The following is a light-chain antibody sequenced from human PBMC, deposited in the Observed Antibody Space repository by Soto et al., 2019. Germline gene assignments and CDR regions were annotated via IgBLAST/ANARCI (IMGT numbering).Light chain of an antibody. CDR1: SSDVGGYNY. CDR2: DVS. J-gene: IGLJ2*01. V-gene: IGLV2-11*01. Sequence: QSALTHPRSVSGSPGQSVTISCTGTSSDVGGYNYVSWYQQHAGKAPKLMLYDVSKRPSGVPDRFSGSKSGNTASLTISGLQAEDEADYYCCSYAGSYTWVFGGGTKLTVL. CDR3: CSYAGSYTWV.